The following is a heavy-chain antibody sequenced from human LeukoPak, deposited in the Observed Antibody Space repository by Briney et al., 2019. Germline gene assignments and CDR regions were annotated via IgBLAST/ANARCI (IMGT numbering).Heavy chain of an antibody. V-gene: IGHV3-7*01. CDR1: GFPFSTYA. J-gene: IGHJ4*02. CDR3: ARVGEFDY. D-gene: IGHD3-10*01. Sequence: GGSLRLSCEASGFPFSTYAMHWVRQAPGKGLEWVANIKQDGSEKYYVDSVKGRFTISRDNAKNSLYLQMNSLRAEDTAVYYCARVGEFDYWGQGTLVTVSS. CDR2: IKQDGSEK.